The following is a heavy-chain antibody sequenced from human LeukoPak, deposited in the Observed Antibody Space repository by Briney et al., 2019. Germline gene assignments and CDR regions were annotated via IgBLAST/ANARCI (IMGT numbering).Heavy chain of an antibody. CDR1: GYSFTSYW. CDR3: ARRPVTDAYWFDP. Sequence: GESLKISCKGSGYSFTSYWIGWVRQMPGKGLEWMGIIYPGDSDTRYSPSFQGQVTISADKSIRPAYLQSSSLKASDTAMYYCARRPVTDAYWFDPWGQGTLVTVSS. CDR2: IYPGDSDT. J-gene: IGHJ5*02. D-gene: IGHD4-17*01. V-gene: IGHV5-51*01.